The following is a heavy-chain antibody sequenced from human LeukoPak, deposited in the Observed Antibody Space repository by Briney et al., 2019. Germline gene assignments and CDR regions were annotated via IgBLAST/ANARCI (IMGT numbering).Heavy chain of an antibody. CDR1: GGSISSDSDY. CDR3: ARGRVSGTTLYFDY. Sequence: SETLSLTCTVSGGSISSDSDYWSWIRQPAGKGLEWIGRIYSGSTDYNPSLRSRLTILVDTSKNQFSLKLSSVTAADTAVYYCARGRVSGTTLYFDYWGQGTLFTVSS. J-gene: IGHJ4*02. CDR2: IYSGST. V-gene: IGHV4-61*02. D-gene: IGHD1-1*01.